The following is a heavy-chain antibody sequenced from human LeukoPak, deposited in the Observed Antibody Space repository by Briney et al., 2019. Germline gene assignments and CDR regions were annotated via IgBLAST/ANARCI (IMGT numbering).Heavy chain of an antibody. CDR3: ARSLGVGGTYYFDY. CDR1: GFTVSSNY. Sequence: LRLSCAASGFTVSSNYMSWVRQAPGKGLEWIGYIYYSGSTNYNPSLKSRVTISVDTSKNQSSLKLSSVTAADTAVYYCARSLGVGGTYYFDYWGQGTLVTVSS. CDR2: IYYSGST. V-gene: IGHV4-59*02. J-gene: IGHJ4*02. D-gene: IGHD1/OR15-1a*01.